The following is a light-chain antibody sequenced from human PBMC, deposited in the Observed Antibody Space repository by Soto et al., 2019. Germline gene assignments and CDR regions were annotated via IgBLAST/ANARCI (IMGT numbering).Light chain of an antibody. CDR1: QDINSY. J-gene: IGKJ2*01. CDR2: AAS. Sequence: VWMTQAPCLISASTGDRVTIGCRMSQDINSYLACYPQKPWKPPEGLIYAASTLQRGVQSRFSGSGSATDFTLTISSLRSEDFATSYCQQYHSFPRTLGQGNKLEIK. V-gene: IGKV1D-8*01. CDR3: QQYHSFPRT.